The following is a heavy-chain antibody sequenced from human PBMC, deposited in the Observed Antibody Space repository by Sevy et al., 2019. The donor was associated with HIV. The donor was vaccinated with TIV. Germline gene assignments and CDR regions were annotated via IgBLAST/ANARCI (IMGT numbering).Heavy chain of an antibody. D-gene: IGHD3-10*01. J-gene: IGHJ4*02. CDR3: ASNFRMVRGVITDY. CDR2: IIPIFGTA. V-gene: IGHV1-69*13. CDR1: GGTFSSYA. Sequence: SVKVSCKASGGTFSSYAISWVRQAPGQGLEWMGGIIPIFGTANYAQKFQGRVTITADESTSTAYMELSSLRSEDTAVYYCASNFRMVRGVITDYWGQGTLVTVSS.